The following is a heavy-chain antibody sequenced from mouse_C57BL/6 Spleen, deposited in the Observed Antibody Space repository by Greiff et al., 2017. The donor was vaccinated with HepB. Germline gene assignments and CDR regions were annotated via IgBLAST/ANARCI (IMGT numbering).Heavy chain of an antibody. CDR1: GYTFTEYT. Sequence: QVQLQQSGAELVKPGASVKLSCKASGYTFTEYTIHWVKQRSGQGLEWIGWFYPGSGSIKYNEKFKDKATLTADKSSSTVYMELSRLTSEDSAVYFCARHEGEDYDYDVPYAIDYWGQGTSVTVSS. J-gene: IGHJ4*01. V-gene: IGHV1-62-2*01. D-gene: IGHD2-4*01. CDR2: FYPGSGSI. CDR3: ARHEGEDYDYDVPYAIDY.